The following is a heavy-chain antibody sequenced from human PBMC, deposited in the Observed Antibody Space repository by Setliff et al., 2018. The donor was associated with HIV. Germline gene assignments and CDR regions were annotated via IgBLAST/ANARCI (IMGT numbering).Heavy chain of an antibody. V-gene: IGHV1-2*02. D-gene: IGHD1-1*01. CDR3: ARDHGMWESTALHSDWNDVLFFDY. CDR1: GYTFTGYY. CDR2: INPNSGGT. J-gene: IGHJ4*02. Sequence: ASVKVSCKASGYTFTGYYMHWVRQAPGQGLEWMGWINPNSGGTNYAQKFQGRVTMTRDTSISTAYMELSRLRSDDTAVYYCARDHGMWESTALHSDWNDVLFFDYWGQGTLVTVSS.